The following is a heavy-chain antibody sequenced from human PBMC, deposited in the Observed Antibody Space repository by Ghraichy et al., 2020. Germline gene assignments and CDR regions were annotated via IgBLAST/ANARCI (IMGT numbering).Heavy chain of an antibody. Sequence: ASVKVSCKVSGYTLTELSMHWVRQAPGKGLEWMGGFDPEDGETIYAQKFQGRVTMTEDTSTDTAYMELSSLRSEDTAVYYCATSRFSNIVVVTARGLDVWGQGTTVTVSS. D-gene: IGHD2-21*02. CDR2: FDPEDGET. V-gene: IGHV1-24*01. CDR3: ATSRFSNIVVVTARGLDV. CDR1: GYTLTELS. J-gene: IGHJ6*02.